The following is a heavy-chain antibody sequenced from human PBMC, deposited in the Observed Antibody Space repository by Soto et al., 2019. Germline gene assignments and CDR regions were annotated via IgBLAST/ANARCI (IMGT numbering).Heavy chain of an antibody. J-gene: IGHJ4*02. CDR2: IWYDGSNK. CDR1: GFTFSSYG. CDR3: ARGNRSSGYYFDY. Sequence: VGSLRLSCAASGFTFSSYGMHWVRQAPGKGLEWVAVIWYDGSNKYYADSVKGRFTISRDNSKNTLYLQMNSLRAEDTAVYYCARGNRSSGYYFDYWGQGTLVTVSS. V-gene: IGHV3-33*01. D-gene: IGHD1-1*01.